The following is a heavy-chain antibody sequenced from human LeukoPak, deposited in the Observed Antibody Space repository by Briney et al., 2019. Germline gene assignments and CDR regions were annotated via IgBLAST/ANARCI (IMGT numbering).Heavy chain of an antibody. CDR3: AIIAAAGEDAFDI. J-gene: IGHJ3*02. Sequence: GGLLILCWAAAGITFTCYGMHWVRQAPGKGLEWVAVISYDGSNKYYADSVKGRFTISRDNSKNTLYLQMNSLRAEDTAVYYCAIIAAAGEDAFDIWGQGTMVTVSS. D-gene: IGHD6-13*01. CDR1: GITFTCYG. V-gene: IGHV3-30*03. CDR2: ISYDGSNK.